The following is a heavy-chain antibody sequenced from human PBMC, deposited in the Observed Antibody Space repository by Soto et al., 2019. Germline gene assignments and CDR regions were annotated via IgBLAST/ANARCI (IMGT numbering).Heavy chain of an antibody. CDR2: IWYDGSNK. CDR3: ARDCTDVDVVVTAILDYYYGMDV. Sequence: PGGSLRLSCAASGFTFSSYGMHWVRQAPGKGLEWVAVIWYDGSNKYYADSVKGRFTISRDNSKNTLYLQMNSLRAEDTAVYYCARDCTDVDVVVTAILDYYYGMDVWGQGTTVTVSS. D-gene: IGHD2-21*02. J-gene: IGHJ6*02. CDR1: GFTFSSYG. V-gene: IGHV3-33*01.